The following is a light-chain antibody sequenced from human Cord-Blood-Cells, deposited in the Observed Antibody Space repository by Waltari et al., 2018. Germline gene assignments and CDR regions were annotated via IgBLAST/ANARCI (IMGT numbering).Light chain of an antibody. J-gene: IGLJ1*01. V-gene: IGLV2-23*02. CDR1: SSDVGSYNL. CDR3: CSYAGSSTYV. CDR2: EVS. Sequence: QSALTQPASVSGSPGQSITISCTGTSSDVGSYNLVSWYQQHPGKAPKLMIYEVSKRPSGVSSRFSGSKSVNTASLTISGLQAEDEADYYCCSYAGSSTYVFGTGTKVTVL.